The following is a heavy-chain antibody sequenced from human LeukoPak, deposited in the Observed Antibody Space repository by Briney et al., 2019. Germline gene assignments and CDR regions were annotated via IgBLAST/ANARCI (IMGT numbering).Heavy chain of an antibody. V-gene: IGHV3-30*03. CDR2: ISSDESNK. CDR3: ATDYSYGSGSYYDRFDN. CDR1: GFTFNNHA. Sequence: GRSLRLSCAASGFTFNNHAMHWVRQAPGEGLEWVALISSDESNKYYADSVKGRFTISRDNSMNTLYLQMNSLRADDTAVYYCATDYSYGSGSYYDRFDNWGQGTLVTVSS. J-gene: IGHJ4*02. D-gene: IGHD3-10*01.